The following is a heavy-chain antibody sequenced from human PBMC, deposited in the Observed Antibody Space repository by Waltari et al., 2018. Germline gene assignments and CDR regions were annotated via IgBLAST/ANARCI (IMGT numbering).Heavy chain of an antibody. CDR3: AGGRDFWTGSQSPSYNGLDV. J-gene: IGHJ6*02. V-gene: IGHV3-48*03. D-gene: IGHD3-3*01. CDR1: RLPLRPYE. CDR2: ISITGRSI. Sequence: APLEESGGALVQLGGSLTPSCTSSRLPLRPYEIHLFRTAPGKGLEWFSHISITGRSIFYADSVRGRFTISRDNAKNSVYLHINSLRADDTAVYFCAGGRDFWTGSQSPSYNGLDVWGQGTTVTVSS.